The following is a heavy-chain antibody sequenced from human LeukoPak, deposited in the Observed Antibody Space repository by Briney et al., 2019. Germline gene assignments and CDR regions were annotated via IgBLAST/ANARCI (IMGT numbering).Heavy chain of an antibody. J-gene: IGHJ5*02. CDR2: ISYSGST. D-gene: IGHD3-16*01. V-gene: IGHV4-59*01. Sequence: SETLSLTCTVSGASINSYYWSWIRQPPGKGLEWIGYISYSGSTNYNPSLRSRVTISLDTSKNQFSLKLSSVTAADSAVYFCARTVGRGMIWFGPWGQGALVTVSS. CDR3: ARTVGRGMIWFGP. CDR1: GASINSYY.